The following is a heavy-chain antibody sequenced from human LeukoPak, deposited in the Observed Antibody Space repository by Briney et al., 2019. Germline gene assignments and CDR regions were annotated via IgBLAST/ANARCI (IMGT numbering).Heavy chain of an antibody. CDR2: INHSGST. CDR1: GGSFSGYY. CDR3: ARERGFPYYFDY. J-gene: IGHJ4*02. V-gene: IGHV4-34*01. D-gene: IGHD3-10*01. Sequence: SETLSLTCAVYGGSFSGYYWSWIRQPPGKGLEWIGEINHSGSTNYNPSLKSRVTISVDTSKNQFSLKLSSVTAADTAVYYCARERGFPYYFDYWGQGTLVTVSS.